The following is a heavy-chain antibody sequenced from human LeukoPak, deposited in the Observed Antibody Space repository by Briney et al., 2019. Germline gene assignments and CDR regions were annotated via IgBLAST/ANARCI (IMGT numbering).Heavy chain of an antibody. CDR3: ARVPSGGNKFDP. CDR1: GYTFTSYY. V-gene: IGHV1-46*01. CDR2: INPSGGST. D-gene: IGHD6-25*01. J-gene: IGHJ5*02. Sequence: ASVKVSCKASGYTFTSYYMHWVRQAPGQGLEWMGIINPSGGSTSYAQKFQGRVTMTRNTSISTAYMELRSLRSEDTAVYYCARVPSGGNKFDPWGQGTLVTVSS.